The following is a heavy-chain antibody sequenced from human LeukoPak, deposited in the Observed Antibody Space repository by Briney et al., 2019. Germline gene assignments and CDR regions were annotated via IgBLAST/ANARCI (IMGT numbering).Heavy chain of an antibody. CDR2: IYHSGST. CDR3: ARAPIHPGYSGYDQRADGSYGGNPLYAFDI. CDR1: GGSISSGGYS. V-gene: IGHV4-30-2*01. D-gene: IGHD5-12*01. Sequence: SQTLSLTCAVSGGSISSGGYSWSWIRQPPGKGLEWIGYIYHSGSTYYNPSLKSRVTISVDRSKNQFSLKLSSVTAADTAVYYCARAPIHPGYSGYDQRADGSYGGNPLYAFDIWGQGTMVTVSS. J-gene: IGHJ3*02.